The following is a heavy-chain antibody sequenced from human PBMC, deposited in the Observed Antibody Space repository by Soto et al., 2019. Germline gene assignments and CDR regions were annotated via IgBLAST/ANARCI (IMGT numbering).Heavy chain of an antibody. CDR3: ARDRTYSGSYLFDY. D-gene: IGHD1-26*01. CDR2: ISYDGSNK. CDR1: GFTFSSYA. Sequence: PGGSLRLSCAASGFTFSSYAMRWVRQAPGKGLEWVAVISYDGSNKYYADSVKGRFTISRDNSKNTLYLQMNSVRAEDTAVYYCARDRTYSGSYLFDYWGQGTLVTVSS. V-gene: IGHV3-30-3*01. J-gene: IGHJ4*02.